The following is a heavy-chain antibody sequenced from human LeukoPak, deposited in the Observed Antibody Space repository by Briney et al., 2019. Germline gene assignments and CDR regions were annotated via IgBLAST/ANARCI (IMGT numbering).Heavy chain of an antibody. CDR1: GDSFSSNA. D-gene: IGHD2-15*01. CDR3: ARGGDGVVAATPLGY. V-gene: IGHV1-18*01. J-gene: IGHJ4*02. Sequence: GSSVKVSCKASGDSFSSNAISWVRQAPGQGLEWMGWISAYNGNTNYAQKLQGRVTMTTDTSTSTAYTELRSLRSDDTAVYYCARGGDGVVAATPLGYWGQGTLVTVSS. CDR2: ISAYNGNT.